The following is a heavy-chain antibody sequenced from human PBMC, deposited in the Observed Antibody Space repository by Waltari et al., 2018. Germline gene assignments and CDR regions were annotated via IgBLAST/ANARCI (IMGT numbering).Heavy chain of an antibody. CDR2: IYHSGST. J-gene: IGHJ3*02. V-gene: IGHV4-38-2*02. CDR1: GYSISSGYY. D-gene: IGHD6-6*01. CDR3: ARDPRLQYSSSAGDAFDI. Sequence: QVQLQESGPGLVKPPETLSLTCTVSGYSISSGYYWGWIRQPPGKGLEWIGSIYHSGSTYYNPSLKSRVTISVDTSKNQFSLKLSSVTAADTAVYYCARDPRLQYSSSAGDAFDIWGQGTMVTVSS.